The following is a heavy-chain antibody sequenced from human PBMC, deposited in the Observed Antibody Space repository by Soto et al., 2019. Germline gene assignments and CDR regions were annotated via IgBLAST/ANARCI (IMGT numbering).Heavy chain of an antibody. Sequence: QVQLQESGPGLVKPSQTLSLTCTVSGGSINSGGYCWSWIRQHPGKGLDWIGCISYGGSTSYNPSLKSRVPISVDTSKNQFSLKLTSVTAADTAVYYCSRGILVWGQGALITVSS. J-gene: IGHJ4*02. D-gene: IGHD5-18*01. CDR3: SRGILV. V-gene: IGHV4-31*03. CDR1: GGSINSGGYC. CDR2: ISYGGST.